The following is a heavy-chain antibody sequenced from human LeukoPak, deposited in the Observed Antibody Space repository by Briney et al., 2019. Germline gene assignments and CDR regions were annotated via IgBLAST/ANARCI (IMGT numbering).Heavy chain of an antibody. CDR1: GFTFGDYA. J-gene: IGHJ4*02. V-gene: IGHV3-7*01. CDR3: ARDVRYCSGGSCYGRYFDY. D-gene: IGHD2-15*01. Sequence: GGSLRLSCTASGFTFGDYAMSWVRQAPGKGLEWVANIKQDGSEKYYVDSVKGRFTISRDNAKNSLYLQMNSLRAEDTAVYYCARDVRYCSGGSCYGRYFDYWGQGTLVTVSS. CDR2: IKQDGSEK.